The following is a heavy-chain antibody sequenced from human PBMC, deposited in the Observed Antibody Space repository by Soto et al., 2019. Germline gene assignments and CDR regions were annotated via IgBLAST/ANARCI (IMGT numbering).Heavy chain of an antibody. J-gene: IGHJ4*02. Sequence: SETLSLTCAVSGGSISSGGYSWSWIRQPPGKGLEWIGYMYHSGSTYYNPSLKSRVTISIDRSKNQFSLKLSSVTAADTAVYYRARVPDYWGQGTLVTVSS. V-gene: IGHV4-30-2*01. CDR1: GGSISSGGYS. D-gene: IGHD2-2*01. CDR3: ARVPDY. CDR2: MYHSGST.